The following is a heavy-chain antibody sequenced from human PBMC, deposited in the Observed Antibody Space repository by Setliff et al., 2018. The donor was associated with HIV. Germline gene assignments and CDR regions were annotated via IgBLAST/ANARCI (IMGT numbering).Heavy chain of an antibody. J-gene: IGHJ4*02. CDR2: ITNNGDT. CDR3: PKRSSGCSGYAPASAAWYY. Sequence: PGGSLRLSCAASGFTFRHYSMNWVRQAPGKGLEWFSSITNNGDTLYTDSVKGRFIISRDNAKNSLYLQMNSLRVEDTAVYYCPKRSSGCSGYAPASAAWYYWGQGPLVTVSS. CDR1: GFTFRHYS. V-gene: IGHV3-21*04. D-gene: IGHD5-12*01.